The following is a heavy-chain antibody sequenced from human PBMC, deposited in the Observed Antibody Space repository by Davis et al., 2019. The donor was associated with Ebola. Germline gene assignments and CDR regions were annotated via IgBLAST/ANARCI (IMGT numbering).Heavy chain of an antibody. D-gene: IGHD3-22*01. Sequence: GGSLRLSCAASGFTFSSYEMNWVRQAPGKGLEWVSYISSSGSTIYYADSVKGRFTISRDNAKNSLYLQLNILRAEDTAVYYWSRRETYYYDSSGYALAGAFDIWGQGTMVTVSS. CDR2: ISSSGSTI. J-gene: IGHJ3*02. V-gene: IGHV3-48*03. CDR1: GFTFSSYE. CDR3: SRRETYYYDSSGYALAGAFDI.